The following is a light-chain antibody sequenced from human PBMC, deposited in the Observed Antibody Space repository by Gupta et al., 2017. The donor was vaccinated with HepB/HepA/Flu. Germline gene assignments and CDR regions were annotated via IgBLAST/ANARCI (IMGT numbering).Light chain of an antibody. J-gene: IGKJ4*01. Sequence: DIQMTQSPSSVSASVGDRVNITCRASQGMSTWLAWYQQKPGKAPKLLIHAASSLQSGVPSRVSGSRSRTDFTLTISSLPPEDSETYSRQQTKTFPLTFGGGTKVEIK. CDR3: QQTKTFPLT. V-gene: IGKV1-12*01. CDR1: QGMSTW. CDR2: AAS.